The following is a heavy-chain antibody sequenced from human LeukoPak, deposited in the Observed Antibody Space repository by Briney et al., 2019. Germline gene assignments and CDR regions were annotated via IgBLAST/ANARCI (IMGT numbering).Heavy chain of an antibody. CDR3: AREYSSSRYFDY. Sequence: GGSLRLSCAASGLTFSSYWIHCVRQAPGKGLVWVSRMNSDGSSTTYADSVRGRFTISRDNTNNTLYLQMNSLRAEDTAVYYCAREYSSSRYFDYCGQGTLVTVSS. CDR2: MNSDGSST. D-gene: IGHD6-6*01. J-gene: IGHJ4*02. V-gene: IGHV3-74*01. CDR1: GLTFSSYW.